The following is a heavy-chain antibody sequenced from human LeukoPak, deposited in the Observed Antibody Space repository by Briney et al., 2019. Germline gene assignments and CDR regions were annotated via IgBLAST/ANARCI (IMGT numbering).Heavy chain of an antibody. CDR3: AREEMPGKFDY. V-gene: IGHV4-4*02. Sequence: SETLSLTCAVSGGSISSSNWWSWVRQPPGKGLEWIGEIYHSGNTNYNPSLKSRVTISLDKSKNQFSLKLRSVTAADTAVYYCAREEMPGKFDYWGQGTLVTVSS. D-gene: IGHD1-26*01. CDR2: IYHSGNT. CDR1: GGSISSSNW. J-gene: IGHJ4*02.